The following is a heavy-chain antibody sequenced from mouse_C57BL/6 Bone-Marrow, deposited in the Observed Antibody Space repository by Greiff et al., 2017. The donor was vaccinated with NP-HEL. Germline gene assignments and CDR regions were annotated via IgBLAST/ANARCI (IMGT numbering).Heavy chain of an antibody. CDR3: TTGDYDLSWFAY. J-gene: IGHJ3*01. V-gene: IGHV14-4*01. Sequence: EVQLHQSGAELVRPGASVKLSCTASGFNIKDDYMHWVKQRPEQGLEWIGWIDPENGDTEYASKFQGKATITADTSSNTAYLQLSSLTSEDTAVYYCTTGDYDLSWFAYWGQGTLVTVSA. CDR2: IDPENGDT. CDR1: GFNIKDDY. D-gene: IGHD2-4*01.